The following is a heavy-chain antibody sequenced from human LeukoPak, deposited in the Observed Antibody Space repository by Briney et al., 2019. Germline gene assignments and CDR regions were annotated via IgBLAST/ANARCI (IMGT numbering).Heavy chain of an antibody. D-gene: IGHD6-19*01. CDR2: INQDDTQK. J-gene: IGHJ4*02. CDR3: AKVGRSGWPLDN. CDR1: GFTFIYYW. Sequence: KSGGSLRLSCAASGFTFIYYWMSWVRQAPGKGLEWVANINQDDTQKYYVDSVKGRFAISKDNAKNSLYLQMNSLRVEDTAVYYCAKVGRSGWPLDNWGQGTLVTVSS. V-gene: IGHV3-7*01.